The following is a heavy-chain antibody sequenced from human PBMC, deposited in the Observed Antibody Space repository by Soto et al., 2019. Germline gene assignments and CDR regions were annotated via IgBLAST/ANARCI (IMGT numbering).Heavy chain of an antibody. Sequence: SVKVSCKASGGTFSSYAISWVRQAPGQGLEWMGGIIPIFGTANYAQKFQGRVTITADESTSKAYMELSSLRSEDTAVYYCARSLARSCTNGVCPGAWFDPWGQGTLVTVSS. D-gene: IGHD2-8*01. CDR1: GGTFSSYA. CDR2: IIPIFGTA. J-gene: IGHJ5*02. V-gene: IGHV1-69*13. CDR3: ARSLARSCTNGVCPGAWFDP.